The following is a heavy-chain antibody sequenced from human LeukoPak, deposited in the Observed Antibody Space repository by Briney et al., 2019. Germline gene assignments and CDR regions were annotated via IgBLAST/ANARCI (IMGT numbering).Heavy chain of an antibody. V-gene: IGHV3-23*01. D-gene: IGHD6-19*01. J-gene: IGHJ4*02. CDR2: ISGSGGST. Sequence: PGGSLRLSCAASGFTFSSYGMSWVRQAPGKGLEWVSAISGSGGSTYYADSVKGRFTISRDNSKNTLYLQMNSLRAEDTAVYYCAKDGGSGWYLDYWGQGTLVTVSS. CDR3: AKDGGSGWYLDY. CDR1: GFTFSSYG.